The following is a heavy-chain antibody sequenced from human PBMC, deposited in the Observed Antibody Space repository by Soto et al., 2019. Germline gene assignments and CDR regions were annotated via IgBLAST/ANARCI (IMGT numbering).Heavy chain of an antibody. CDR1: GGSVSGDSW. J-gene: IGHJ4*02. CDR3: ASGGDYTWHS. V-gene: IGHV4-4*02. Sequence: QVQLQESGPGLVKPSGTLSLTCAVSGGSVSGDSWWSWVRQPPGKGLEWIGEIFRSGTTNYNPSLQSPITVSIDQPKNQCSLKLTSVTAADTAVYYCASGGDYTWHSWGQGTLVTVSS. D-gene: IGHD4-17*01. CDR2: IFRSGTT.